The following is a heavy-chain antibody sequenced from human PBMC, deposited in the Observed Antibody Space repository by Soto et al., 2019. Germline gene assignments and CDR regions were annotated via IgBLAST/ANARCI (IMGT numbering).Heavy chain of an antibody. D-gene: IGHD2-2*03. CDR1: GGSISSYY. CDR3: ARVDRGAFDH. V-gene: IGHV4-59*01. CDR2: IFYTEST. Sequence: QVQLHESGPGLVKPSETLSLTCTVSGGSISSYYWIWIRQPPGKGLEWIGSIFYTESTDYNPSLKCRVTISLDTSKTHFSLNLSSVTAADTAVYYCARVDRGAFDHWGQGTLVTVSS. J-gene: IGHJ4*02.